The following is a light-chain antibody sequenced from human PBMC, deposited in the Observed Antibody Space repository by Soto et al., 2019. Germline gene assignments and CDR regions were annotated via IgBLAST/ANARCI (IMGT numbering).Light chain of an antibody. Sequence: PGERVTLSCRASQSVSSSYLAWYQQKPGQAPRLLIYGASSRTTGIPDRFSGSGSGTDFTLTISRLEPEDFAVYYCQQYGSSPPITFGQGTRLEIK. CDR1: QSVSSSY. V-gene: IGKV3-20*01. CDR3: QQYGSSPPIT. J-gene: IGKJ5*01. CDR2: GAS.